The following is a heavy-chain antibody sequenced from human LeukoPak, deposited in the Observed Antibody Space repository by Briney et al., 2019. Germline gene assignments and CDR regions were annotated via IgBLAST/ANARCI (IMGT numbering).Heavy chain of an antibody. CDR1: GYTFIDYV. CDR2: INPNSGVT. CDR3: ARAVSGTLGGAFDI. D-gene: IGHD1-14*01. J-gene: IGHJ3*02. Sequence: GASMKVSCKASGYTFIDYVIHWMRQTPGQGLEWLGWINPNSGVTRYAQKFQGRVTLTRDTAAYMELSSLKYDDTAVYYCARAVSGTLGGAFDIWGQGTAVTVSS. V-gene: IGHV1-2*02.